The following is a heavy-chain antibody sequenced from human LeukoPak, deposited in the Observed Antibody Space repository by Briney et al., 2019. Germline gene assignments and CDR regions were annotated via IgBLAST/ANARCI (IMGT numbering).Heavy chain of an antibody. CDR1: GYTFNSNY. CDR3: ARVTTGSGSLDY. V-gene: IGHV1-46*02. J-gene: IGHJ4*02. CDR2: INPSGGST. D-gene: IGHD1-1*01. Sequence: GASVKVSCKASGYTFNSNYMHWVRQAPGQGLEWMGIINPSGGSTSYAQKFQGRVTMTRDMSTSTVYMELSSLRSEDTAVYYCARVTTGSGSLDYWGQGTLVTVSS.